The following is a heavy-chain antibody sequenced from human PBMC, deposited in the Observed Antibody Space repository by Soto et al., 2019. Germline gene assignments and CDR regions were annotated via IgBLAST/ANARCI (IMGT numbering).Heavy chain of an antibody. CDR3: ATRIGLGWQYQLLFGSGFDP. D-gene: IGHD2-2*01. V-gene: IGHV1-24*01. J-gene: IGHJ5*02. Sequence: GASVKVSCKVSGYTLTELSMHWVRQAPGKGLEWMGGFDPEDGETIYAQKFQGRVTMTEDTSTDTAYMELSSLRSEDTAVYYCATRIGLGWQYQLLFGSGFDPWGQGTLVTVSS. CDR1: GYTLTELS. CDR2: FDPEDGET.